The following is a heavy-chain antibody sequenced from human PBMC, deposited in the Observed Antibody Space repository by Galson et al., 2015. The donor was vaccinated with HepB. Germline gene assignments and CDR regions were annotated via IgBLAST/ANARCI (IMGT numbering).Heavy chain of an antibody. D-gene: IGHD3-3*01. CDR2: VSFTGDATGSA. V-gene: IGHV4-59*02. CDR1: GDSVSSNY. CDR3: SRGRLEWLSSYNYSFYMDA. J-gene: IGHJ6*03. Sequence: SETLSLTCTVSGDSVSSNYWTWIRQPPGRGLDWIGYVSFTGDATGSATYNPSLKSRLTISLDMSKNQFSLNLKSVTAADTAVYFCSRGRLEWLSSYNYSFYMDAWGKGATVSVSS.